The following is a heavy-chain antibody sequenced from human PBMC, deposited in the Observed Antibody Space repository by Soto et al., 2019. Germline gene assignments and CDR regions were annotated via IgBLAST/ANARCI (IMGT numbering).Heavy chain of an antibody. D-gene: IGHD6-13*01. V-gene: IGHV3-49*03. CDR3: TRGPQQQLRPDAFDI. J-gene: IGHJ3*02. CDR2: IRSKAYGGTT. Sequence: SGGSLRLSCTASGFTFGDYAMSWFRQAPGKGLEWVGFIRSKAYGGTTEYAASVKGRFTISRDDSKSIAYLQMNSLKTEDTAVYYCTRGPQQQLRPDAFDIWGQGTMVTVSS. CDR1: GFTFGDYA.